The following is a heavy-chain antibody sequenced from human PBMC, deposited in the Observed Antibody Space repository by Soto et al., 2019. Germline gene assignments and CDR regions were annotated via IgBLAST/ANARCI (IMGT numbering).Heavy chain of an antibody. V-gene: IGHV1-69*01. D-gene: IGHD6-19*01. CDR1: VGTFSTYA. J-gene: IGHJ4*02. Sequence: QVQLVQSGAEVKQPGSSVKLSCKTSVGTFSTYAIYWVRQAPGQGLEWMGGIIPLFGTADYAQKFQGRVTITADESTSTASMELRSLSSEDTAVYYCARPKGSYSSGYYYFDYWGQGTLVTVSS. CDR3: ARPKGSYSSGYYYFDY. CDR2: IIPLFGTA.